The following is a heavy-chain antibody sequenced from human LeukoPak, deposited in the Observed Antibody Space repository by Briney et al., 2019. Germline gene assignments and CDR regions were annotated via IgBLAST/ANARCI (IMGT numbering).Heavy chain of an antibody. CDR2: VYSGGST. CDR3: ASGYSSGWYGDHTSASDY. J-gene: IGHJ4*02. V-gene: IGHV3-53*01. CDR1: GFTVSSNY. D-gene: IGHD6-19*01. Sequence: GGSLRLSCAASGFTVSSNYMSWVRQAPGKGLEWVSVVYSGGSTYYADSVKGRFTISRDNSKNTLYLQMNSLRAEDTAVYYCASGYSSGWYGDHTSASDYWGQGTLVTVSS.